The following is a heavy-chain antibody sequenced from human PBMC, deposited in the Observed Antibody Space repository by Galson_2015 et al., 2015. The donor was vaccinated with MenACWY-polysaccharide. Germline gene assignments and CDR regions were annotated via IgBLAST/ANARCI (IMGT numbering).Heavy chain of an antibody. CDR2: IYYTGST. V-gene: IGHV4-59*08. D-gene: IGHD6-6*01. J-gene: IGHJ4*02. Sequence: ETLSLTCSVSGTSITRFYWGWIRQSPGKGLEWIGYIYYTGSTNSNPSLKSRVSISIDVSRKEFSLRLSSVTAADTAVYYCARRGVCGSSASYFDYWGQAVLVPVSS. CDR3: ARRGVCGSSASYFDY. CDR1: GTSITRFY.